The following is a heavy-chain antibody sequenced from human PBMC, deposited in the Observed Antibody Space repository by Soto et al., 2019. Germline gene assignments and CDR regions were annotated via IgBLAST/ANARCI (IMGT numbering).Heavy chain of an antibody. D-gene: IGHD2-8*01. J-gene: IGHJ4*02. V-gene: IGHV1-8*02. CDR3: VRYGVEGTY. CDR2: MNPNSGNT. Sequence: ASVKVSCKASGYTFTTFNINWVSQATGQGLEWMGWMNPNSGNTGYAQKFQDTITLTRDASITTAYMELNSLTSDEKAVYFCVRYGVEGTYWGQGTKVTVSS. CDR1: GYTFTTFN.